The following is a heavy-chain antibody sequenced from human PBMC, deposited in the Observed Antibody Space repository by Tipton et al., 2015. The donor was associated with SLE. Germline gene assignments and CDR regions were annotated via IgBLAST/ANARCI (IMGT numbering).Heavy chain of an antibody. CDR1: GGSFSGYY. J-gene: IGHJ4*02. D-gene: IGHD3-10*01. V-gene: IGHV4-34*01. CDR3: ARDIPPRLLWFGEFFDY. Sequence: LSLTCAVYGGSFSGYYWNWIRQPPGKGLEWIGSIYYSGSTYYNPSLKSRVTISVDTSKNQFSLKLSSVTAADTAVYYCARDIPPRLLWFGEFFDYWGQGTLVTVSS. CDR2: IYYSGST.